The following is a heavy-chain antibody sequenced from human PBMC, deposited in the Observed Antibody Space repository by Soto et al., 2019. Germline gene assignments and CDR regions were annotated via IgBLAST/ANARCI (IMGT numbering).Heavy chain of an antibody. CDR3: AKDPYSSGWSLQNWFDP. D-gene: IGHD6-19*01. CDR1: GFTFSSYA. J-gene: IGHJ5*02. CDR2: ISGSGGST. V-gene: IGHV3-23*01. Sequence: SLRLSCAASGFTFSSYAMSWVRQAPGKGLEWVSAISGSGGSTYYADSVKGRFTISRDNSKNTLYLQMNSLRAEDTAVYYCAKDPYSSGWSLQNWFDPWGQGTLVTVSS.